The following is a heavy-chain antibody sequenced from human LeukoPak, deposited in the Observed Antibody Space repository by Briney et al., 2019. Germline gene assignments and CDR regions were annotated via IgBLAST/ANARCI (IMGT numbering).Heavy chain of an antibody. Sequence: GGSLRLSCAASGFTFSSYWMHWVRQAPGKGLVWVSCINRDGSSTSYADSVKGRFTISRDNAKNTLSLQMNSLRAEDTAVYYCAALDHGHDYWGPGTLATVSS. CDR2: INRDGSST. J-gene: IGHJ4*02. CDR3: AALDHGHDY. CDR1: GFTFSSYW. V-gene: IGHV3-74*01.